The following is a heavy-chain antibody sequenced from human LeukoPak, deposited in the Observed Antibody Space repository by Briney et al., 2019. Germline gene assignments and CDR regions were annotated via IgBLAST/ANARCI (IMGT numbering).Heavy chain of an antibody. Sequence: GGSLRLSCAASGFSFRSYAIHWVRQAPGKGLEWVAVISYDGSNKYYADSVKGRFTISRDNSKNTLYLQMNSLRAEDTAVYYCAKVRKWLHEHFDYWGQGTLVTVSS. CDR1: GFSFRSYA. CDR3: AKVRKWLHEHFDY. D-gene: IGHD5-12*01. V-gene: IGHV3-30*18. CDR2: ISYDGSNK. J-gene: IGHJ4*02.